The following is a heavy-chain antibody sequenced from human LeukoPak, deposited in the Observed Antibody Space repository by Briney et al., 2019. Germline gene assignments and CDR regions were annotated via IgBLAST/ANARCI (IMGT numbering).Heavy chain of an antibody. V-gene: IGHV1-18*04. Sequence: ASVKVSCKASGYTFTSYGISWVRQAPGQGLEWMGWISAYNGNTNYAQKLQGRVTMTTDISTSTAYMELRSLRSDDTAVYYCARAEGYYYDSSGPAGAFDIWGQGTMVTVSS. CDR3: ARAEGYYYDSSGPAGAFDI. CDR2: ISAYNGNT. J-gene: IGHJ3*02. D-gene: IGHD3-22*01. CDR1: GYTFTSYG.